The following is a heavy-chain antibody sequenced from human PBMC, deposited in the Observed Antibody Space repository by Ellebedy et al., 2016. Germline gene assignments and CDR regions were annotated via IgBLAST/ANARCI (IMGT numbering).Heavy chain of an antibody. Sequence: GSLRLSCTVSGGSISNYYWSWVRQSPGKGLEWIGYINYSGVSKYHPSLKSRATMSVETSRNEISLKLTSVTAADTAVYYCAREGITLFGLLLSPGSLDVWGQGTTVTVSS. V-gene: IGHV4-59*12. CDR1: GGSISNYY. J-gene: IGHJ6*02. CDR2: INYSGVS. D-gene: IGHD3/OR15-3a*01. CDR3: AREGITLFGLLLSPGSLDV.